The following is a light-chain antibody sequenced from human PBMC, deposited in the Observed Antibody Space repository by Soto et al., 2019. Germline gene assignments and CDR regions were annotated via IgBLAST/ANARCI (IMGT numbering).Light chain of an antibody. CDR2: DAS. CDR1: QSLNSY. Sequence: EVVLTQSPATLSLSPVARATLSCRASQSLNSYLAWYQQKPGQAPSLLIFDASNRATGIPARFSGSGSGTDFTLTISSLEPEDSAVYFCQQSGNWEITFGQGTRLEIK. J-gene: IGKJ5*01. CDR3: QQSGNWEIT. V-gene: IGKV3-11*01.